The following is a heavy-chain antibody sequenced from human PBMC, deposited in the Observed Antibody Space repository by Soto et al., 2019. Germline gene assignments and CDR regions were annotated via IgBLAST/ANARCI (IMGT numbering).Heavy chain of an antibody. D-gene: IGHD2-15*01. J-gene: IGHJ4*02. CDR3: VSDRRDFAVAIATTHFDF. CDR2: ISGSGDKT. Sequence: EVQLLESGGGLVQPGGSLRLSCVASGFRFPDYAMHWVRQAPGKGLEWVSGISGSGDKTFYADSVRGRFTISRANSEKTLQLEIRSPRAEHTAVYYCVSDRRDFAVAIATTHFDFWGQGTLVNESS. CDR1: GFRFPDYA. V-gene: IGHV3-23*01.